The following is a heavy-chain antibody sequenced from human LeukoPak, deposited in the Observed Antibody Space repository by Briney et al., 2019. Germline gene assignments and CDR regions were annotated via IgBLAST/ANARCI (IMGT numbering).Heavy chain of an antibody. J-gene: IGHJ4*02. D-gene: IGHD4-11*01. Sequence: PGGSLRLSCAASGFTFISYAMTWVRQAPGKGLQWVSTISDTDVGTYYADSVKGRFTISRDNSKNTLYLQMSSLRAEDTAIYFCARPPYSHYVVPTLWGQGTLVTVSS. CDR3: ARPPYSHYVVPTL. CDR1: GFTFISYA. CDR2: ISDTDVGT. V-gene: IGHV3-23*01.